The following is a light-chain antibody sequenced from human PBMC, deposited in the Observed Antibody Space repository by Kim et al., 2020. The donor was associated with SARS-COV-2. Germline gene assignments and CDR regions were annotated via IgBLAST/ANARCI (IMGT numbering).Light chain of an antibody. J-gene: IGLJ3*02. CDR1: TGDVTSGHF. Sequence: QAAVTKEPSRTGSPGGTGTPTCASSTGDVTSGHFPYWFQQKPGQPPTTLIYDVSKKHSWTPARFSGSLLGGKAALTLSGAQPEDEAEYYCLLYYSGPRVFGGGTQLTVL. CDR2: DVS. V-gene: IGLV7-46*01. CDR3: LLYYSGPRV.